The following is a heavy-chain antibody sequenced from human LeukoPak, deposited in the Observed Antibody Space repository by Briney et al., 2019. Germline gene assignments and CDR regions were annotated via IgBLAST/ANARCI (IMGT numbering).Heavy chain of an antibody. J-gene: IGHJ4*02. V-gene: IGHV3-23*01. CDR1: GFTFSSYA. CDR3: ASGIVGAAGPTKLDY. Sequence: PGGSLRLSCAASGFTFSSYAMSWVRQAPGKGLEWVSAISGSGGSTYYADSVKGRFTISRDNSKNTLYLQMNSLRAEDTAVYYCASGIVGAAGPTKLDYWGQGTLVTVSS. CDR2: ISGSGGST. D-gene: IGHD1-26*01.